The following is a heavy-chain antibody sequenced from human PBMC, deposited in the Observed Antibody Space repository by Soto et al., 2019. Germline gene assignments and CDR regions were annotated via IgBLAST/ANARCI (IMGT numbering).Heavy chain of an antibody. V-gene: IGHV3-48*02. CDR2: ISSSSSTI. J-gene: IGHJ6*02. D-gene: IGHD3-22*01. CDR1: GFTFSSYS. Sequence: GSLRLSCAASGFTFSSYSMNWVRQAPGKGLEWVSYISSSSSTIYYADSVKGRFTISRDNAKNSLYLQMNSLRDEDTAVYYCARDLDSSGYYYHYYYGMDVWGQGTTVTVSS. CDR3: ARDLDSSGYYYHYYYGMDV.